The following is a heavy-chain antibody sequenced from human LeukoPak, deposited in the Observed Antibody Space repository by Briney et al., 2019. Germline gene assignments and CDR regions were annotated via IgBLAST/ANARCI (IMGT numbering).Heavy chain of an antibody. V-gene: IGHV6-1*01. Sequence: SQTLSLTCAISGDSISSTSTARHWIRQSPSRGLEWLGRTYYRSKWYTDYAESVKSRLVINPDTSKNEFSLQMTSVTSSDTAIYFCARGPKTGWFDHWGQGTLVTVSS. CDR2: TYYRSKWYT. J-gene: IGHJ5*02. CDR1: GDSISSTSTA. D-gene: IGHD3-9*01. CDR3: ARGPKTGWFDH.